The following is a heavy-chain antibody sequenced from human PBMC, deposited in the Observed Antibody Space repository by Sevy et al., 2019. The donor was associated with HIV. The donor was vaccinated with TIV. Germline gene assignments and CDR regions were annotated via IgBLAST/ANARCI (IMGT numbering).Heavy chain of an antibody. J-gene: IGHJ2*01. D-gene: IGHD3-16*01. CDR1: GFTFSSYS. Sequence: GGSLRLSCAASGFTFSSYSMNWVRQAPGKGLEWVSSISSSSSYIYYADSVKGRFTISRDNAKNSLYLQMNSLRAEDTAVYYCARGPPLPNYGSYFDLWGRGTLVTVSS. CDR2: ISSSSSYI. CDR3: ARGPPLPNYGSYFDL. V-gene: IGHV3-21*01.